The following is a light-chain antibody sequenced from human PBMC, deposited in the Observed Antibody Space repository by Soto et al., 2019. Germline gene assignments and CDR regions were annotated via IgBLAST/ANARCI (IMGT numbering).Light chain of an antibody. J-gene: IGLJ1*01. CDR3: ATWDDSLIGSV. CDR1: SSNIGSNT. Sequence: QSVLTQPPSASGTPGQRVTISCSGSSSNIGSNTVNWYQQFPGTASKLLIYGNDQRPSGVPDRFSGSKSGTSASLAISGLQSEDEADYYCATWDDSLIGSVFGTGTKVTVL. CDR2: GND. V-gene: IGLV1-44*01.